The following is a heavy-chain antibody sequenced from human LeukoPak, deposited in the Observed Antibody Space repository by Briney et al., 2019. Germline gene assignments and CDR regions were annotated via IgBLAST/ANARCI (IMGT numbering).Heavy chain of an antibody. CDR3: ALTSLPCSSTSCYDYYYYYGMDV. J-gene: IGHJ6*02. V-gene: IGHV4-59*08. CDR1: GGSISSYY. CDR2: IYYSGST. D-gene: IGHD2-2*01. Sequence: SETLSLTCTVSGGSISSYYWSWIRQPPGEGLEWIGYIYYSGSTNYNPSLKSRVAISVDTSKNQFSLKLSSVTAADTAVYYCALTSLPCSSTSCYDYYYYYGMDVWGQGTAVTVSS.